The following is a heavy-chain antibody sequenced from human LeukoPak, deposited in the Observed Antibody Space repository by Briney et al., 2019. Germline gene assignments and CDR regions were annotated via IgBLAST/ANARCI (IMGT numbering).Heavy chain of an antibody. J-gene: IGHJ4*02. CDR2: ISSSSSYI. CDR1: GFTFSSYS. V-gene: IGHV3-21*01. D-gene: IGHD3-10*01. CDR3: ARDSTVRGVIIEDGDY. Sequence: GGSLRLSCAASGFTFSSYSMNWVRQAPRQGQELVSSISSSSSYIYYADSVKSRFTISRDNAKNSLYLQMNSLRAEDTAVYYCARDSTVRGVIIEDGDYWGKGTLVTVSS.